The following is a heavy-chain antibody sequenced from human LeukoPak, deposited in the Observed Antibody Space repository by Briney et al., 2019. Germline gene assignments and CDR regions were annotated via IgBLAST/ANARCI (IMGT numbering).Heavy chain of an antibody. CDR1: GGSISSSSYY. V-gene: IGHV4-39*01. CDR3: ARRRLGEPPGY. J-gene: IGHJ4*02. Sequence: SETLSLTCTVSGGSISSSSYYWAWIRQPLGKGLEWIGSIYYSGTTYYNPSLKSRVTISIDTSKNQFYLKLSSVTAADTAVYYCARRRLGEPPGYWGQETLVTVSS. CDR2: IYYSGTT. D-gene: IGHD3-16*01.